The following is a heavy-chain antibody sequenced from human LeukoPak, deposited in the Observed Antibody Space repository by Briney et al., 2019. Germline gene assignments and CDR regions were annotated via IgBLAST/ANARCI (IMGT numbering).Heavy chain of an antibody. Sequence: ASVKVSCKASGYTFTGHYMHWVRQAPGQGLEWMGWINPNSGGTNYAQKFQGRVTMTRDTSISTAYMELSRLRSDDTAVYYCAKAATYYDSSGYSTQVAFDIWGQGTMVTVSS. CDR2: INPNSGGT. CDR1: GYTFTGHY. D-gene: IGHD3-22*01. V-gene: IGHV1-2*02. J-gene: IGHJ3*02. CDR3: AKAATYYDSSGYSTQVAFDI.